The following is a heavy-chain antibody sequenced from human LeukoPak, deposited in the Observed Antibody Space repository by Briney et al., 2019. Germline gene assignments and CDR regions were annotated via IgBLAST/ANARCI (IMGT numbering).Heavy chain of an antibody. CDR3: ARGQSSGRYWYFDL. CDR1: EYTFTSYY. V-gene: IGHV1-46*01. D-gene: IGHD3-22*01. CDR2: INPNGGST. Sequence: ASVKVSCKASEYTFTSYYMHWVQQAPGQGLEWMGIINPNGGSTNYAQKFQGRVTMTRDTSTSTVYMELSSLRSEDTAVYYCARGQSSGRYWYFDLWGRGTLVTVSS. J-gene: IGHJ2*01.